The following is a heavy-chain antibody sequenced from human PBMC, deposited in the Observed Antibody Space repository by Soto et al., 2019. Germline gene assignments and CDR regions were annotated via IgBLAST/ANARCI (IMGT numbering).Heavy chain of an antibody. CDR3: ASRYYGSGSYYNYYYGMDV. CDR1: GDTFSSYA. D-gene: IGHD3-10*01. V-gene: IGHV1-69*01. J-gene: IGHJ6*02. Sequence: QVQLVQSGAEVKKPGSSVKVSCKASGDTFSSYAISWVRQAPGQGLEWMGGIIPIFGTANYAQKFQGRVTITADESTSTAYMELSSLRSEDTAVYYCASRYYGSGSYYNYYYGMDVWGQGTTVTVSS. CDR2: IIPIFGTA.